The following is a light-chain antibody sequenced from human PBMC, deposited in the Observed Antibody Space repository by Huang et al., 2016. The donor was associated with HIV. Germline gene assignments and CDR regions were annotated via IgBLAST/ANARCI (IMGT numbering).Light chain of an antibody. Sequence: EIVLTQSPGTLSLSPGERATLSCRASQSVSSSHLAWYQPKAGQSPRLLIYGASSRASGTPNRFSGSGSGTDFTLTISRLDPEDVAVYYCQQYGTSTSTFGQGTRVEVK. J-gene: IGKJ1*01. V-gene: IGKV3-20*01. CDR3: QQYGTSTST. CDR1: QSVSSSH. CDR2: GAS.